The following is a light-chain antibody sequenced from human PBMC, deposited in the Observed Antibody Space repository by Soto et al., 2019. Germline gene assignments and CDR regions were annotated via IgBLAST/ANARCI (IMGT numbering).Light chain of an antibody. Sequence: QAVLTQPPSVSGALGQIVTISFSGSSSNIGAGSDVHWYQQSPGRVPKLLVYGNKHRPSGVPDRFSASKSGTSAFLAITGLQADDEADYYCQSYDNNLRGVLFGGRTKVTVL. CDR1: SSNIGAGSD. CDR3: QSYDNNLRGVL. V-gene: IGLV1-40*01. CDR2: GNK. J-gene: IGLJ2*01.